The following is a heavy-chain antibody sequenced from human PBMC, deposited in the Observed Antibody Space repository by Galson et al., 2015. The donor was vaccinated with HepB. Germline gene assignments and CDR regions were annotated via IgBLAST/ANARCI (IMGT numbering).Heavy chain of an antibody. CDR2: ISAYNGNT. D-gene: IGHD3-22*01. Sequence: SVKVSCKASGYTFTSYGISWVRQAPGQGLEWMGWISAYNGNTNYAQKLQGRVTMTTDTSTSTAYMELRSLRSDDTAVYYCTLTYYDSSGYYPYYFDYWGQGTLVTVSS. J-gene: IGHJ4*02. CDR1: GYTFTSYG. V-gene: IGHV1-18*01. CDR3: TLTYYDSSGYYPYYFDY.